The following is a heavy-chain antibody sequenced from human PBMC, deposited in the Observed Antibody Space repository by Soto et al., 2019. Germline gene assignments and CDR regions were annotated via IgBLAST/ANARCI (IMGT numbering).Heavy chain of an antibody. Sequence: QVQLVQSGAEVKKPGASVKVSCKGSGYSFRSYDITWVRQAPGQGLEWMGWVHPETGSTGYAQRFQGRVSMTSDTPRNTTYMELSAPRVEDTAAYYCAGVPVPADWLDPWGQGTLVTVSS. J-gene: IGHJ5*02. CDR1: GYSFRSYD. CDR3: AGVPVPADWLDP. V-gene: IGHV1-8*02. CDR2: VHPETGST. D-gene: IGHD4-17*01.